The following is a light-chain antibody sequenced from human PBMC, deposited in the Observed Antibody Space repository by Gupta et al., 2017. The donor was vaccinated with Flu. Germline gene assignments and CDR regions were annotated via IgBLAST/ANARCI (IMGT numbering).Light chain of an antibody. CDR1: SSNIGNNY. CDR2: DNN. Sequence: QSVLTPPPSLSAAPGQKVTISCSGSSSNIGNNYVSWYQHLPGTAPKLLIYDNNNRPSGIPDRFSGSKSGPSATLGITGLQTGDEADYYCGAWDSSLNVWVFGGGTKVTVL. V-gene: IGLV1-51*02. J-gene: IGLJ3*02. CDR3: GAWDSSLNVWV.